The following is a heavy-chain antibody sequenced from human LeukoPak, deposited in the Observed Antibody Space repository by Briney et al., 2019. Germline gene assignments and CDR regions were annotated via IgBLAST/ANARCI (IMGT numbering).Heavy chain of an antibody. J-gene: IGHJ4*02. CDR3: ARVGYYESSGYYEY. V-gene: IGHV1-2*06. CDR1: GYTFTGYY. CDR2: INPNSGGT. D-gene: IGHD3-22*01. Sequence: EASVKVSCKASGYTFTGYYMHWVRQAPGQGLEWMGRINPNSGGTNYAQEFQGRVTMTRDTSINTVYMELSRLRSDDTAVYYCARVGYYESSGYYEYWGQGTLVTVSS.